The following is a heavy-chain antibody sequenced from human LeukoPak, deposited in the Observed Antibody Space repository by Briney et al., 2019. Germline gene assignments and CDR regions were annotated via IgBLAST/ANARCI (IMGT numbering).Heavy chain of an antibody. CDR3: ASGGIAAAADI. V-gene: IGHV3-30*03. J-gene: IGHJ3*02. Sequence: GRSLRLSCAASGFTFSSYGMSWVRQAPGKGLEWVAVISYDGSNKYYADSVKGRFTISRDNSKNTLYLQMNSLRAEDTAVYYCASGGIAAAADIWGQGTMVTVSS. D-gene: IGHD6-13*01. CDR1: GFTFSSYG. CDR2: ISYDGSNK.